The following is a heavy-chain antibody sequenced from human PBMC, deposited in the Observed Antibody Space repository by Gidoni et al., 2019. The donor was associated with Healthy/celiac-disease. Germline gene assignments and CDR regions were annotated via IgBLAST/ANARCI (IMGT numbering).Heavy chain of an antibody. J-gene: IGHJ4*02. D-gene: IGHD1-26*01. CDR3: AKDLDGIVGATPDY. CDR2: FSGSGGSK. V-gene: IGHV3-23*01. Sequence: EVQMLESGGGLVQPGAYLSLSCAASGFTFSSYAMSGVRQAPGQGLEGVSDFSGSGGSKYYADSVKGRFTISRDNSKNTLYLQMNSLRAEDTAVYYCAKDLDGIVGATPDYWGQGTLVTVSS. CDR1: GFTFSSYA.